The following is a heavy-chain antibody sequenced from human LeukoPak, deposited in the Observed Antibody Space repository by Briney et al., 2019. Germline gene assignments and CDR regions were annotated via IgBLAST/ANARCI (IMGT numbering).Heavy chain of an antibody. CDR1: GYTFSSYY. CDR3: ARGDSSGPQVY. V-gene: IGHV1-46*01. Sequence: ASVKVSCKASGYTFSSYYMHWVRQAPGQGLEWMGIINPSGGSTKYAQKLQGRVTMTRDTSTSTVYMELSSLRSEDTAVYYCARGDSSGPQVYWTRGTLVTVSS. D-gene: IGHD3-22*01. CDR2: INPSGGST. J-gene: IGHJ4*02.